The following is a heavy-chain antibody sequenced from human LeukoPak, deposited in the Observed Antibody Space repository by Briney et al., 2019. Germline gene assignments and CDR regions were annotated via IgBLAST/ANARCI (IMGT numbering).Heavy chain of an antibody. CDR1: GYTFTAYY. D-gene: IGHD3-9*01. V-gene: IGHV1-2*02. J-gene: IGHJ4*02. CDR3: ARGPRYFDWLLPDY. Sequence: GASVKVSCKASGYTFTAYYMHWVRQTPGQGLEWMGWINPNSGGTNYAQKFQGRVTMTRDTSISTAYMDLSSLRSDDTAVYYCARGPRYFDWLLPDYWGQGTLVTVSS. CDR2: INPNSGGT.